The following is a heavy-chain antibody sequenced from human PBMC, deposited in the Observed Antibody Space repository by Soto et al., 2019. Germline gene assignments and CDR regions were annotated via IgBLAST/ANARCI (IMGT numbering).Heavy chain of an antibody. Sequence: SETLSLTCAVYGGSFSGYYWSWIRQPPGKGLEWIGEINHSGSTNYNPSLKSRVTISVDTSKNQFSLKLSSVTAADTAVYYCARLPLITIFGVVIMGSDYYYGMDVWGQGTTVTVSS. CDR1: GGSFSGYY. V-gene: IGHV4-34*01. CDR2: INHSGST. D-gene: IGHD3-3*01. J-gene: IGHJ6*02. CDR3: ARLPLITIFGVVIMGSDYYYGMDV.